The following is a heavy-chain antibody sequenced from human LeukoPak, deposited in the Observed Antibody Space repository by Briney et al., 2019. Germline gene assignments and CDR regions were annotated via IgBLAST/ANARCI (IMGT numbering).Heavy chain of an antibody. CDR3: VRSPQGVPAAPIFY. V-gene: IGHV1-18*01. J-gene: IGHJ4*02. CDR2: ISAYNGNT. D-gene: IGHD2-2*01. Sequence: VSVKVSCKASGYTFTSYGISWVRQAPGQGLEWMGWISAYNGNTNYAQKLQGRVTMTTDTSTSTAYMELRSLRSDDTAVYYCVRSPQGVPAAPIFYWGQGTLVTVSS. CDR1: GYTFTSYG.